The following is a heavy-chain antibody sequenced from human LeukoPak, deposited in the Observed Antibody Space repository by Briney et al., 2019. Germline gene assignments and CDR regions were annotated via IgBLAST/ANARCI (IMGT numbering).Heavy chain of an antibody. CDR2: INHSGST. CDR1: GGSFRGYY. CDR3: ARAGYCSSTSCHLWRYYYYMDV. D-gene: IGHD2-2*03. Sequence: SETLSLTCAVYGGSFRGYYWSWIRQPPGKGLEWIGEINHSGSTNYNPSLKSRVTISVDTSKNQFSLKLSSVTAADTAVYYCARAGYCSSTSCHLWRYYYYMDVWGKGTTVTVSS. J-gene: IGHJ6*03. V-gene: IGHV4-34*01.